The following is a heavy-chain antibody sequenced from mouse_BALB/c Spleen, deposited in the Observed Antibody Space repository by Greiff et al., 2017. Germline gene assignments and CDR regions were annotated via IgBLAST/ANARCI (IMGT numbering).Heavy chain of an antibody. J-gene: IGHJ3*01. Sequence: EVKLEESGGGLVQPGGSLRLSCATSGFTFTDYYMSWVRQPPGKALEWLGFIRNKANGYTTEYSASVKGRFTISRDNSQSILYLQMNTLRAEDSATYYCARGIYYDYDGGFAYWGQGTLVTVSA. D-gene: IGHD2-4*01. CDR1: GFTFTDYY. CDR2: IRNKANGYTT. V-gene: IGHV7-3*02. CDR3: ARGIYYDYDGGFAY.